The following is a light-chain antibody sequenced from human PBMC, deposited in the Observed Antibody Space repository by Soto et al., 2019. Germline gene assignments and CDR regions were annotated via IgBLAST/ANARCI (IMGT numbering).Light chain of an antibody. CDR1: QSVSSY. V-gene: IGKV3-11*01. Sequence: EIVLTQSPATLSLSPGERATLSCRASQSVSSYLAWYQQKPGQAPRLLIYDASNRATGISARFSGSGSGTDFTLTISSLEPEDFAVYYCQQRYNWPLTCGPGTKVDIK. CDR3: QQRYNWPLT. J-gene: IGKJ3*01. CDR2: DAS.